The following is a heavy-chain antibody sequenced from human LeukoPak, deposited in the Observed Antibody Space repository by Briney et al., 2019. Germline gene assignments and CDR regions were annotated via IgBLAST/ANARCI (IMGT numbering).Heavy chain of an antibody. Sequence: ASVKVSCKASGYTFTRYYMYWVRQAPGPGLEWMGIINPSRGNTNYAQRFQDRVTMTRDMSTSTVYMELSSLRSEDTAVFYCAREPFADYESSGNLPSAFDYWGQGTLVTVSS. V-gene: IGHV1-46*01. D-gene: IGHD3-22*01. CDR2: INPSRGNT. J-gene: IGHJ4*02. CDR3: AREPFADYESSGNLPSAFDY. CDR1: GYTFTRYY.